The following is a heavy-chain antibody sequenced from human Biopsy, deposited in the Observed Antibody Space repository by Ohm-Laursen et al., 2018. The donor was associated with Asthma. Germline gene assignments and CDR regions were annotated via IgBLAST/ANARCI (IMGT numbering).Heavy chain of an antibody. Sequence: SLRLSCAASGFTFSSYAMSWVRQAPGKGLEWVSAISGSGGSTYYADSVKGRFTISRDNSKNTLFLQMNSLRAEDTAVYYCAKLRVAVAAVFHYWGQGTLVTVSS. CDR3: AKLRVAVAAVFHY. CDR2: ISGSGGST. CDR1: GFTFSSYA. D-gene: IGHD6-19*01. V-gene: IGHV3-23*01. J-gene: IGHJ4*02.